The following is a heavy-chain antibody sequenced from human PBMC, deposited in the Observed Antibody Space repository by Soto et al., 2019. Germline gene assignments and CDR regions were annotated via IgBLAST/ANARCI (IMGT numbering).Heavy chain of an antibody. CDR3: ARDQSGIVGATGYFDY. V-gene: IGHV3-33*01. CDR2: IWYDGSNK. D-gene: IGHD1-26*01. CDR1: GFTFSSYG. Sequence: GGSLRLSCAASGFTFSSYGMHWVRQAPGKGLEWVAVIWYDGSNKYYADSVKGRFTISRDNSKNTLYLQMNSLRAEDTAVYYCARDQSGIVGATGYFDYWGQGTLVTVSS. J-gene: IGHJ4*02.